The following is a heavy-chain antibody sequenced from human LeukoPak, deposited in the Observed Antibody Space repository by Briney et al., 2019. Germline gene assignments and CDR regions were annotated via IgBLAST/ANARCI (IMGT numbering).Heavy chain of an antibody. D-gene: IGHD6-13*01. CDR1: GGSISSYY. CDR2: IYTSGST. Sequence: SETLSLTCTVSGGSISSYYWSWIRQPAGKGLEWIGRIYTSGSTNYNPSLKSRVTMSVDTSKDQFSLKLSSMTAADTAVYYCARDEQQLVPRGMDVWGQGTTVTVSS. CDR3: ARDEQQLVPRGMDV. J-gene: IGHJ6*02. V-gene: IGHV4-4*07.